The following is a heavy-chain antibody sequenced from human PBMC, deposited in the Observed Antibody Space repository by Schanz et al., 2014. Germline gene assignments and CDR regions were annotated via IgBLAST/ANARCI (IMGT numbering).Heavy chain of an antibody. CDR3: VRVPSRDVSFDL. CDR2: IIPILGIA. Sequence: QVQLVQSGAEVKKPGSSMKVSFKASGGTFNSYTINWVRQAPGQGLEWMGRIIPILGIANYAQNFQGRVTITADKSTSTAYMELTSLRSDDTAHYYCVRVPSRDVSFDLWGRGTLVTVSS. D-gene: IGHD3-16*01. V-gene: IGHV1-69*02. CDR1: GGTFNSYT. J-gene: IGHJ2*01.